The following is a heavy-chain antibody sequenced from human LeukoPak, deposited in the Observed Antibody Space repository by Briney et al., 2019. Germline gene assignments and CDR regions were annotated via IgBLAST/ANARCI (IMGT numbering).Heavy chain of an antibody. V-gene: IGHV4-34*01. D-gene: IGHD3-22*01. J-gene: IGHJ4*02. CDR1: GGSFCGYY. CDR3: ARGLDYYDSSGYRLPALGY. Sequence: SETLSLTCAVYGGSFCGYYWSWIRQPPGKGLEWIGEINHSGSTNYNPSLKSRVTISVDTSKNQFSPKLSSVTAADTAVYYCARGLDYYDSSGYRLPALGYWGQGTLVTVSS. CDR2: INHSGST.